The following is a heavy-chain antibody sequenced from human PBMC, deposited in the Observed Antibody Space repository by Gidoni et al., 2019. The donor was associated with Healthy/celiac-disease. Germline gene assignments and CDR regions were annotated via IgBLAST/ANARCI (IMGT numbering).Heavy chain of an antibody. Sequence: QMQLVKSGPEVKKPGTSVKVSCKASGFTFTSSAVQWVRQARGQRLEWIGWIVVGSGNTNYAQKFQERVTITRDMSTSTAYMELSSLRSEDTAVYYCAAVGLAAAGTLDWFDPWGQGTLVTVSS. V-gene: IGHV1-58*01. CDR1: GFTFTSSA. J-gene: IGHJ5*02. CDR3: AAVGLAAAGTLDWFDP. CDR2: IVVGSGNT. D-gene: IGHD6-13*01.